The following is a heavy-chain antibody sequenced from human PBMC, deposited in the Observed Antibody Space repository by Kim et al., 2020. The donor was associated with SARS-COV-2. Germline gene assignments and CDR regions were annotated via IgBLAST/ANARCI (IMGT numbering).Heavy chain of an antibody. CDR3: ARDRGVVVTAILGGYGMDV. CDR1: GFTFSSYG. J-gene: IGHJ6*02. V-gene: IGHV3-33*01. Sequence: GGSLRLSCAASGFTFSSYGMHWVRQAPGKGLEWVAVIWYDGSNKYYADSVKGRFTISRDNSKNTLYLQMNSLRAEDTAVYYCARDRGVVVTAILGGYGMDVWGQGTTVTVSS. D-gene: IGHD2-21*02. CDR2: IWYDGSNK.